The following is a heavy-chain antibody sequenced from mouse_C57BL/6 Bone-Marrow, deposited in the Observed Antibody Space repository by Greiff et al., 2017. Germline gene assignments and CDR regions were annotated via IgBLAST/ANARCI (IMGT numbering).Heavy chain of an antibody. Sequence: QVQLQQPGAELVKPGASVKVSCKASGYTFTSYWMHWVKQRPGQGLEWIGRIHPSDSDTNYNQKFKGKATLTVDKSSSTAYMQLSSLTSKDSAVYSCAIGSGLRRLAYWGQGTLVTVSA. J-gene: IGHJ3*01. CDR1: GYTFTSYW. D-gene: IGHD2-4*01. CDR2: IHPSDSDT. V-gene: IGHV1-74*01. CDR3: AIGSGLRRLAY.